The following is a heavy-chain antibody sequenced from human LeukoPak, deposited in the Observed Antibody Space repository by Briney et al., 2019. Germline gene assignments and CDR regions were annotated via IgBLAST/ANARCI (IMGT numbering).Heavy chain of an antibody. D-gene: IGHD3-22*01. Sequence: SETLSLTCTVSGGSIRSYYWTWIRQPPGKGLEWIGYIFYNGSTNYNPSLKSRVTISLDTSKKQFSLKLNSVTAADTAVYYCARDTYYYDSSGYSSFDYWGQGALVTVSS. J-gene: IGHJ4*02. V-gene: IGHV4-59*01. CDR1: GGSIRSYY. CDR2: IFYNGST. CDR3: ARDTYYYDSSGYSSFDY.